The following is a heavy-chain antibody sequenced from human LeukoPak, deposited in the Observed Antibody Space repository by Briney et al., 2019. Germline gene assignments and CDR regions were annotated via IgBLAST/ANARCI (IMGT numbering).Heavy chain of an antibody. CDR2: INHSGST. CDR1: GYSISSGYY. D-gene: IGHD6-19*01. J-gene: IGHJ5*02. V-gene: IGHV4-38-2*02. CDR3: ARRQWLVLSWFDP. Sequence: SETLSLTCTVSGYSISSGYYWSWIRQPPGKGLEWIGEINHSGSTNYNPSLKSRVTISVDTSKNQFSLKLSSVTAADTAVYYCARRQWLVLSWFDPWGQGTLVTVSS.